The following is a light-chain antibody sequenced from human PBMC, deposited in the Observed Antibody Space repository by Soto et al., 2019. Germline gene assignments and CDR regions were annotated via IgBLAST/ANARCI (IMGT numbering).Light chain of an antibody. CDR2: DAS. Sequence: DIQMTQSPSTLSASVGDRVTITCRASQSISSWLAWYQQKPGKAPKLLIYDASSLESGVPSRFSGSASGTEFTLTISSLQPDDFETYYCQQYRTFGQGTKLEIK. CDR3: QQYRT. CDR1: QSISSW. V-gene: IGKV1-5*01. J-gene: IGKJ2*01.